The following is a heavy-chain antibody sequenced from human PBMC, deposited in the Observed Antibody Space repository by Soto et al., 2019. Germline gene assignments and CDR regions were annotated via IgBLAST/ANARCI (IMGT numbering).Heavy chain of an antibody. J-gene: IGHJ6*02. V-gene: IGHV4-4*02. CDR1: GGAISSSKW. CDR3: ARVSKQWLGGYYYGMDV. Sequence: SETLSLTCAVSGGAISSSKWWSWVRQPPGKGLEWIGEIYQSGSTNYNPSLESRVRMSVDKSRNQFSLKLTSVSAADTAVYYCARVSKQWLGGYYYGMDVWGQGTTVTVSS. CDR2: IYQSGST. D-gene: IGHD6-19*01.